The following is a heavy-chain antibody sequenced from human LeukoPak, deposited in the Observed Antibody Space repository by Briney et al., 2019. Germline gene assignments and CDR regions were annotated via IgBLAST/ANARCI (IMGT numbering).Heavy chain of an antibody. CDR2: ISYDGSNK. V-gene: IGHV3-30*09. D-gene: IGHD4-11*01. Sequence: GGSLRLSCAASGFTFSNYAIHWVRQAPGKGLEWVAVISYDGSNKYYADSVRGRFAISRDNSKNTLFLQMNNLRAEDTAVYYCTTVTTSLSYYYMDVWGKGTTVTVSS. CDR3: TTVTTSLSYYYMDV. J-gene: IGHJ6*03. CDR1: GFTFSNYA.